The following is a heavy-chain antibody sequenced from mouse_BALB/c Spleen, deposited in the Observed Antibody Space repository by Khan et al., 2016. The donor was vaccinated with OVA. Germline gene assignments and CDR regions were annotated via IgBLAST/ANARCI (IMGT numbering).Heavy chain of an antibody. Sequence: EVELVESGGDLVTPGGSLKLSCAASGFTFSTYGMSWVRQAPDKRLEWVATVSTGGSYTYYPDSVKGRITISRDNAKNTLYLQMSGLRSEDTAMFYCTRLAYYYDSEVFAYGGQGTLVTVSA. V-gene: IGHV5-6*01. CDR3: TRLAYYYDSEVFAY. CDR2: VSTGGSYT. CDR1: GFTFSTYG. J-gene: IGHJ3*01. D-gene: IGHD1-1*01.